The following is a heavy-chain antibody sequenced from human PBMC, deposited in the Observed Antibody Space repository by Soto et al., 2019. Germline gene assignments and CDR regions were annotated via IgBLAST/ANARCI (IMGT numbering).Heavy chain of an antibody. CDR3: TTKYYDSSGYDNWFDP. D-gene: IGHD3-22*01. V-gene: IGHV3-73*01. CDR2: IRGKRGNDGT. CDR1: GFAFSDSA. Sequence: GGSLRLSCAASGFAFSDSAMHWVRQASGKGLEWIGRIRGKRGNDGTAYAASVKGRFTISRDDSKSIAYLQMNSLKTEDTAVYYCTTKYYDSSGYDNWFDPWGQGTRVTVAS. J-gene: IGHJ5*02.